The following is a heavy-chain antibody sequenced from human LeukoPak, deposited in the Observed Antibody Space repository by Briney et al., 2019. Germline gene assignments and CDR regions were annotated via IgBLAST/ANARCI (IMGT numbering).Heavy chain of an antibody. V-gene: IGHV4-4*02. CDR3: ARSYSSSWYGVAFDI. D-gene: IGHD6-13*01. CDR1: GGSISSSNW. Sequence: SGTLSLTCAVSGGSISSSNWWSWVRQPPGKGLEWIGEIYHSGSTNYNPSLKSRVTISVDKSKNQFSLKLSSVTAADTAVYYCARSYSSSWYGVAFDIWGQGTMVTVSS. J-gene: IGHJ3*02. CDR2: IYHSGST.